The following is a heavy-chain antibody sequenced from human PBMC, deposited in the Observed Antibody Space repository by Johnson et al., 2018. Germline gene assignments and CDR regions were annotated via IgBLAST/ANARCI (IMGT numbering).Heavy chain of an antibody. CDR1: GFIFIDAW. CDR2: IKSSTDGGTT. CDR3: TTINIHDDILTGNFFYYMDV. D-gene: IGHD3-9*01. J-gene: IGHJ6*03. V-gene: IGHV3-15*07. Sequence: EVQLVESGGGLVKPGGSLRLSCEASGFIFIDAWMNWVRQAPGKGLEWVGRIKSSTDGGTTDYAAPVRGRFTISRDDSKNTVYLQMNSMKTEETAVYYCTTINIHDDILTGNFFYYMDVWGKGTTVTVS.